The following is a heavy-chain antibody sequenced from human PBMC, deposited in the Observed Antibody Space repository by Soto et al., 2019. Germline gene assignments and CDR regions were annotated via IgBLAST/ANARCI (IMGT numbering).Heavy chain of an antibody. CDR1: GGSISSYY. CDR3: ARGAPRFLFLEWLLDAFDI. D-gene: IGHD3-3*01. V-gene: IGHV4-59*08. Sequence: SETLSLTCTVSGGSISSYYWSWIRQPPWRGLEWIGYIYYSGSTNYNPSLKSRVTISVDTSKNQFSLKLSSVTAADTAVYYCARGAPRFLFLEWLLDAFDIWGPGTMVTVSS. CDR2: IYYSGST. J-gene: IGHJ3*02.